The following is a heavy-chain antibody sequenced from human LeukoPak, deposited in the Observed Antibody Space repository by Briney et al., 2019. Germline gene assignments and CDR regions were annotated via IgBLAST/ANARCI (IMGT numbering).Heavy chain of an antibody. Sequence: GRSLRLSCTASGFTFGDYAMSWFRQAPGKGLEWVGFIRSKAYGGTTEYAASVKGRFTISRDDSKSIAYLQMNSLKTEDTAVYYCTRDRRIAAAGTGYYYMDVWGKGTTVTVSS. CDR1: GFTFGDYA. J-gene: IGHJ6*03. V-gene: IGHV3-49*03. CDR3: TRDRRIAAAGTGYYYMDV. CDR2: IRSKAYGGTT. D-gene: IGHD6-13*01.